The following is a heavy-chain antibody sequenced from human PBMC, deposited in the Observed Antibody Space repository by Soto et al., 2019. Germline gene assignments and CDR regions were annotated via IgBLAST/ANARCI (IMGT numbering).Heavy chain of an antibody. CDR3: ARHRDYYDSSGYYGLAWFDY. CDR1: GGSISSSSYY. J-gene: IGHJ4*02. Sequence: QLQLQESGPGLVKPSETLSLTCTVSGGSISSSSYYWGWIRQPPGKGREWIGSIYYSGSTYYNPSLKSRVTISVDTSKNQFSLKLSSVTDADTAVYYCARHRDYYDSSGYYGLAWFDYWGQGTLVTVSS. CDR2: IYYSGST. V-gene: IGHV4-39*01. D-gene: IGHD3-22*01.